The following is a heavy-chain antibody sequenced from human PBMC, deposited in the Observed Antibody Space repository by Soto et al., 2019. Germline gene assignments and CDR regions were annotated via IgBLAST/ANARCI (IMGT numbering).Heavy chain of an antibody. CDR1: GFTVYSFDKYW. V-gene: IGHV3-74*01. CDR3: ATDEGYKPRS. CDR2: IKGDGRST. D-gene: IGHD1-1*01. Sequence: EVQLVESGGGLVQPGGSLRLSCAASGFTVYSFDKYWMHWVRQAPGKGLVWISLIKGDGRSTTYADSVKGRFTISRDNAKSTLYLQMNSLRVEDTAVYYCATDEGYKPRSWGQGTLVSVSS. J-gene: IGHJ4*02.